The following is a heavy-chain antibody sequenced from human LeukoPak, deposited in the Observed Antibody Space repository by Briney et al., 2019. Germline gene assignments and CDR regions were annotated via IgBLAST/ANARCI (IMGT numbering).Heavy chain of an antibody. V-gene: IGHV4-34*01. J-gene: IGHJ4*02. Sequence: SETLSLTCAVYGGSFSGYYWSWIRQPPGKGLEWIGEINHSGSTNYNPSLKSRVTISVDTSKNQFSLKLSSVTAADTAVYYCARGGQVVTPNPVDYWGQGTQVTVSS. CDR1: GGSFSGYY. D-gene: IGHD4-23*01. CDR2: INHSGST. CDR3: ARGGQVVTPNPVDY.